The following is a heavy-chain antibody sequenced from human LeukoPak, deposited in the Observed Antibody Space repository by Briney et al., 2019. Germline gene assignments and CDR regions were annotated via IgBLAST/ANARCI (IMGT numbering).Heavy chain of an antibody. J-gene: IGHJ4*02. CDR1: GGSISGYY. CDR2: TSDSGGHT. Sequence: PSETLSLTCTVSGGSISGYYWNWFRQPPGQGLEWIGYTSDSGGHTDYKPSVKSRVAISVDTSKNQFSLKLTSATAADTAVYYCARWHSHGRYFDYWGQGALVTVSS. D-gene: IGHD2-21*01. V-gene: IGHV4-59*01. CDR3: ARWHSHGRYFDY.